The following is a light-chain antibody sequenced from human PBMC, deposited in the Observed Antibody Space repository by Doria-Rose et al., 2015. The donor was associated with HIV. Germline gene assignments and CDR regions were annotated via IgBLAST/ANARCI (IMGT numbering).Light chain of an antibody. CDR1: QSFSSTY. CDR2: DGS. V-gene: IGKV3-20*01. CDR3: HQYGTSWT. J-gene: IGKJ1*01. Sequence: EIVMTQSPGTLSLSPGERATLSCRASQSFSSTYLAWYQQKPGQAPSLLIYDGSTRATGIPDRFSASGSGTDLTLTINRLEPEDFALYCCHQYGTSWTFGQGTKVEI.